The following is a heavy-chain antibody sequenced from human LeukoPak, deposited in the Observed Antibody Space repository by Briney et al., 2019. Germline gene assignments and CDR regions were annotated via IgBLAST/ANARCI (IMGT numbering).Heavy chain of an antibody. Sequence: SETLSLTCTVSGGSISSGSYYWSWIRQPAGKGLEWIGRIYTSGSTNYNPSLKSRVTISVDTSKNQFSLKLSSVTAADTAVYYCARDPSSDSSDYYSFDYWGQGTLVTVSS. D-gene: IGHD3-22*01. V-gene: IGHV4-61*02. CDR1: GGSISSGSYY. CDR2: IYTSGST. J-gene: IGHJ4*02. CDR3: ARDPSSDSSDYYSFDY.